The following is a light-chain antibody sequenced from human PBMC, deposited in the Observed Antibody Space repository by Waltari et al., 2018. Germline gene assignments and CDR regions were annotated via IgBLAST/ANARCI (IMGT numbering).Light chain of an antibody. CDR3: QQYNNRPPWT. J-gene: IGKJ1*01. CDR1: QNVSNN. Sequence: EIVMTQSPATLSVSPGERATLSCRASQNVSNNLAWYQQKPGQAPRLLIHGASTRATGIPARFSGRGSGTEFTLIISSLQSVDFAVYSCQQYNNRPPWTFGQGTKVEIK. V-gene: IGKV3-15*01. CDR2: GAS.